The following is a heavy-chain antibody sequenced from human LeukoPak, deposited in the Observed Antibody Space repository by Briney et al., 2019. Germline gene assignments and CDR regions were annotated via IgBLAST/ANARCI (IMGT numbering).Heavy chain of an antibody. CDR1: GFIFSSFG. Sequence: GGTLRLSCAASGFIFSSFGMSWVGQAPGKGLEWGSYISSSGSSIYYADSVKGGLTISRDKDKKSLYLQMKSLRAEDTGVSYCAELGITIIGGVWGKGTTVTISS. D-gene: IGHD3-10*01. J-gene: IGHJ6*04. CDR3: AELGITIIGGV. V-gene: IGHV3-48*03. CDR2: ISSSGSSI.